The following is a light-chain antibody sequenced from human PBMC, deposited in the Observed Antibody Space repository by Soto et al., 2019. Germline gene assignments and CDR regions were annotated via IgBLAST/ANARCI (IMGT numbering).Light chain of an antibody. CDR2: DVS. CDR3: SSYTSSSTTV. Sequence: QSALTQPASVSGSPGQSITISCTGTISDVGGYNYVSWYQQHPGKAPKLMIYDVSNRPSGVSNRFSGSKSGNTASLTISGLQAEDEADYYCSSYTSSSTTVFGGGTKLTVL. J-gene: IGLJ2*01. V-gene: IGLV2-14*01. CDR1: ISDVGGYNY.